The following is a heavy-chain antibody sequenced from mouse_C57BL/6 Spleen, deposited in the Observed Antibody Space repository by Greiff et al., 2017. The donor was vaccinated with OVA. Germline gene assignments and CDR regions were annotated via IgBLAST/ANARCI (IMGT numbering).Heavy chain of an antibody. CDR2: IHPNSGST. CDR3: SARPDDYASFAY. Sequence: QVQLMQPGAELVKPGASVKLSCKASGYTFTSYWMHWVKQRPGQGLEWIGMIHPNSGSTNYNETCKSKSTLTVDKTSSTAYMLLSSLTSYDSAVFYSSARPDDYASFAYWGQGTLVTVTA. V-gene: IGHV1-64*01. D-gene: IGHD2-4*01. CDR1: GYTFTSYW. J-gene: IGHJ3*01.